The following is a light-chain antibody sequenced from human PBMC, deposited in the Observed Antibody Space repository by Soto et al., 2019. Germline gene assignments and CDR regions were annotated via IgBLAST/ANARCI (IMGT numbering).Light chain of an antibody. CDR3: QQYGSSPRYT. CDR1: QSVSSSY. CDR2: GAS. V-gene: IGKV3-20*01. J-gene: IGKJ2*01. Sequence: EIVLTQSPGTLSLSPGERATLSCWASQSVSSSYLAWYQLKPGQAPRLLIYGASHRATGIPDRFSGSGSGTDFTLTISRLEPEDFAVYYCQQYGSSPRYTFGQGTKLEI.